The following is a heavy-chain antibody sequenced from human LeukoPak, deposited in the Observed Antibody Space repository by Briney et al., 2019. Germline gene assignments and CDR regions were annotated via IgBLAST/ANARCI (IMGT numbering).Heavy chain of an antibody. Sequence: ASVKVSCKASGYTFTSCGISWVRQAPGQGLEWMGWISAYNGNTNYAQKLQGRVTMTTDTSTSTAYMELRSLRSDEPAVYYCARDFFYGGRVYPIAESFQHWARAPWSPSPQ. J-gene: IGHJ1*01. CDR1: GYTFTSCG. CDR2: ISAYNGNT. V-gene: IGHV1-18*01. CDR3: ARDFFYGGRVYPIAESFQH. D-gene: IGHD2-15*01.